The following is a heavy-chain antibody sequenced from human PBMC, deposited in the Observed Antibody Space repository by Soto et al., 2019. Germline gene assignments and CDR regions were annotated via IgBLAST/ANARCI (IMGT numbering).Heavy chain of an antibody. Sequence: SETLSLTCTVSGGSIISYYWSWIRQPPWKGLEWIGYIYYSGSTNYNPSLKSRVTISVDTSKNQFSLKLSSVTAADTAVYYCARHVPYCSDTSHCAYGMDVWGQGTTVTVSS. CDR3: ARHVPYCSDTSHCAYGMDV. CDR1: GGSIISYY. V-gene: IGHV4-59*08. J-gene: IGHJ6*02. D-gene: IGHD2-2*01. CDR2: IYYSGST.